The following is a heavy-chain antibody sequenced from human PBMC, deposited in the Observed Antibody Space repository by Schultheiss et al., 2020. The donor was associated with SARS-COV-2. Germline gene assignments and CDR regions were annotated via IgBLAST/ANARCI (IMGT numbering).Heavy chain of an antibody. CDR1: GFTFSSYS. CDR3: ARESGDDDLNWFDP. Sequence: GGSLRLSCAASGFTFSSYSMNWVRQAPGKGLEWVSYISSSSSTIYYADSVKGRFTISRDNAKNSLYLQMNSLRAEDTAVYFCARESGDDDLNWFDPWGQGTLVTVSS. CDR2: ISSSSSTI. J-gene: IGHJ5*02. V-gene: IGHV3-48*01. D-gene: IGHD2-21*02.